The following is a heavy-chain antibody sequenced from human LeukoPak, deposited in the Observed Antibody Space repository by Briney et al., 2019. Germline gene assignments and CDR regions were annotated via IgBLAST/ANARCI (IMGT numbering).Heavy chain of an antibody. D-gene: IGHD2-15*01. Sequence: PSETLSLTCAVYGGSFSGYYWSWIRQPPGKGLEWIGEINHSGSTNYNPSLKSRVTISIDTSKNQFSLELSSVAAADTAVYYCARWWGFDPWGQGTLVTVSS. V-gene: IGHV4-34*01. CDR2: INHSGST. CDR1: GGSFSGYY. J-gene: IGHJ5*02. CDR3: ARWWGFDP.